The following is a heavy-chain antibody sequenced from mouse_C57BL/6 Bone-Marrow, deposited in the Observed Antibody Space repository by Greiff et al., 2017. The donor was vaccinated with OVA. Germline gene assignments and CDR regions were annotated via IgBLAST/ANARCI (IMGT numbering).Heavy chain of an antibody. CDR3: ARINYWYFDV. CDR1: GFTFSDYG. V-gene: IGHV5-17*01. CDR2: ISSGSSTI. Sequence: EVKLQESGGGLVKPGGSLKLSCAASGFTFSDYGMHWVRQAPEKGLVWVAYISSGSSTIYYADTVTGRFTISRDNAKHTLFLHMTSLRSEDTAMYYCARINYWYFDVWGTGTTVTVSS. J-gene: IGHJ1*03.